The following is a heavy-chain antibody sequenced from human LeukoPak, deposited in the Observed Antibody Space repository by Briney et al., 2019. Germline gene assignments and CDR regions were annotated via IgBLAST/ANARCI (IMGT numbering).Heavy chain of an antibody. D-gene: IGHD3-22*01. CDR2: ISDSGGRT. CDR3: AKRGVVIRVILVGFHKEAYYFDS. CDR1: GITLSNYG. J-gene: IGHJ4*02. Sequence: GGSLRLSCAVSGITLSNYGMSWVRQAPGKGLEWIAGISDSGGRTNYADSVKGRFTISRDNPKNKLYLQMNSLRAEDTAVYFCAKRGVVIRVILVGFHKEAYYFDSWGQGALVTVSS. V-gene: IGHV3-23*01.